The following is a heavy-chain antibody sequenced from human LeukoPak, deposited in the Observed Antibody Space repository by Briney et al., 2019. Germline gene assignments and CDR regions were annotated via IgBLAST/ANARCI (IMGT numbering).Heavy chain of an antibody. Sequence: ASVTVSCKASGYTFTGYYMHWVRQAPGQRLEWMGWINPNSGGTNYAQTFQGRVTMTRETSISTAYMELSRLRSDDTAVYYCARVASLSSRPRYYMDVWGKGTTVTVSS. CDR3: ARVASLSSRPRYYMDV. CDR2: INPNSGGT. V-gene: IGHV1-2*02. J-gene: IGHJ6*03. D-gene: IGHD2-2*01. CDR1: GYTFTGYY.